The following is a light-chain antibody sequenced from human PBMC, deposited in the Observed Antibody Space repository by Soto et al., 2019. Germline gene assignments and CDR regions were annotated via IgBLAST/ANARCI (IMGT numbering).Light chain of an antibody. V-gene: IGLV1-44*01. Sequence: QSVLTQPPSASGTPGQRVTISCSGSRSNIGSNTVNWYQQLPGTAPKLLIYSNNQRPSGVPDRFSGSKSGTSASLAISGLQSEDEADYYCAAWDDSLNGPVFGGGTNLTVL. CDR1: RSNIGSNT. CDR3: AAWDDSLNGPV. CDR2: SNN. J-gene: IGLJ2*01.